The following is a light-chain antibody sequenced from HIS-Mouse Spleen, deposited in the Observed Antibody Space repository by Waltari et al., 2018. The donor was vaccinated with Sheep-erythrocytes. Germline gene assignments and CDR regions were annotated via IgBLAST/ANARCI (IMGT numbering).Light chain of an antibody. J-gene: IGKJ2*01. CDR2: ARS. V-gene: IGKV1-12*01. Sequence: DIQMTQSPSSVSASVGDRVTITCRASKGLSSWLALYQQKPGQAPKLLLYARSILQTGVPSRFSVRGSSTDFNLTISSLQPEDFATYYCQQANSFPYTFGQGTKLEIK. CDR1: KGLSSW. CDR3: QQANSFPYT.